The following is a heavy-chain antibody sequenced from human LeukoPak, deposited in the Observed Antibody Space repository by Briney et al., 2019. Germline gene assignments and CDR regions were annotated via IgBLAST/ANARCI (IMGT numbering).Heavy chain of an antibody. J-gene: IGHJ4*02. Sequence: SETLSLTCAVYGGSFSGYYWSWLRQPPGKGLEGMGEINHSGSTNYNPSLKSRVTISVATSKTQFSLKLSSVTAADTAVYYCARHSLIGSVVMPTFDYWGQGTLVTVSS. D-gene: IGHD3-22*01. V-gene: IGHV4-34*01. CDR1: GGSFSGYY. CDR3: ARHSLIGSVVMPTFDY. CDR2: INHSGST.